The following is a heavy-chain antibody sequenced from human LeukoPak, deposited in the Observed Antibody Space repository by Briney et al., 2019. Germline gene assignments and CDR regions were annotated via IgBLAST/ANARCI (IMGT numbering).Heavy chain of an antibody. CDR1: GFTFDDYG. CDR2: INWNGGST. V-gene: IGHV3-20*04. CDR3: ARAGHKLLWFGEFFDY. Sequence: GGSLRLSCAASGFTFDDYGMSWVRQAPGKGLEWVSGINWNGGSTGYVDSVKGRFTISRDNAKNSLYLQMNRLRAEDTALYYCARAGHKLLWFGEFFDYWGQGTLVTVSS. J-gene: IGHJ4*02. D-gene: IGHD3-10*01.